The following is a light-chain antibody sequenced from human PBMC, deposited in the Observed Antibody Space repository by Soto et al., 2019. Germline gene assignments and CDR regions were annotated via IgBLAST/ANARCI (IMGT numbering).Light chain of an antibody. CDR3: LQDYSYPRT. J-gene: IGKJ1*01. Sequence: ATQMTQPSSSLSASVGDRVTITCRASQGIKNDLSWYQQKPGKAPKILVYAASTLQSGVPSRFSGSGSGTDFTLAISSLQPEDFATYYCLQDYSYPRTFGQGTKV. V-gene: IGKV1-6*01. CDR2: AAS. CDR1: QGIKND.